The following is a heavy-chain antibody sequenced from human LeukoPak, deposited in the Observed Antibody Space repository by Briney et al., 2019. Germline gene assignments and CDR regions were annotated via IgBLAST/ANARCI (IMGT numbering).Heavy chain of an antibody. Sequence: GGSLRLSCVTSGFIFSNYGMHWVRQAPGKGLEWLTFIQFDGSNKLYADSVRGRFTVSRDTSKNTVYLQMTSLRVEDTAVYYCAKENDFWSGPEGWGQGTLVTVSS. CDR3: AKENDFWSGPEG. V-gene: IGHV3-30*02. CDR2: IQFDGSNK. D-gene: IGHD3-3*01. J-gene: IGHJ4*02. CDR1: GFIFSNYG.